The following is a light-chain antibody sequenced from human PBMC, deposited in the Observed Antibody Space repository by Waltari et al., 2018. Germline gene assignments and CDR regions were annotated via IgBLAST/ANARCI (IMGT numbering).Light chain of an antibody. Sequence: DIQMTQSPSFLSASVGDRVTITCRASQGIGSYLAWYQQKPGKAPKLLIYAASTLQGGVPSRFSGSGSGTELPLTLSSINPQDFATYSCHELHTYPTSLTFGRGTKVEI. V-gene: IGKV1-9*01. CDR2: AAS. CDR1: QGIGSY. CDR3: HELHTYPTSLT. J-gene: IGKJ4*02.